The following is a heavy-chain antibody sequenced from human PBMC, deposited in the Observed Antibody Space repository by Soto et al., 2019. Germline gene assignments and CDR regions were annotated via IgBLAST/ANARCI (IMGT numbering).Heavy chain of an antibody. D-gene: IGHD3-3*01. CDR3: ARGHDFWSGYYIGPFDY. J-gene: IGHJ4*02. CDR2: INPSGGST. Sequence: GASVKVCCKASGYTFTSYYMHWVRQAPGQGLEWMGIINPSGGSTSYAQKFQGRVTMTRDTSTSTVYMELSSLRSEDTAVYYCARGHDFWSGYYIGPFDYWGQGTLVTVSS. V-gene: IGHV1-46*01. CDR1: GYTFTSYY.